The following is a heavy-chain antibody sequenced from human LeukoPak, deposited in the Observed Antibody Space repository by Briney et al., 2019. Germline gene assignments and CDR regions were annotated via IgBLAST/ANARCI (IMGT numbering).Heavy chain of an antibody. Sequence: PGGSLRLSCAASGFTFSDYYLSWIRQAPGKGLEWVSYISSSGSRIYYADSVKGRFTISRDNGKNSLYLQMNSLRAEDTAVYYCARDFWSGFYTPYNWFDPWGQGTLVTVSS. D-gene: IGHD3-3*01. CDR3: ARDFWSGFYTPYNWFDP. J-gene: IGHJ5*02. V-gene: IGHV3-11*01. CDR1: GFTFSDYY. CDR2: ISSSGSRI.